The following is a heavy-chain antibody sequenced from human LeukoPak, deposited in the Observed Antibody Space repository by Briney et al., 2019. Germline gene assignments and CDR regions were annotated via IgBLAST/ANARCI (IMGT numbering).Heavy chain of an antibody. CDR3: ARGGLRYFDWLIDY. D-gene: IGHD3-9*01. V-gene: IGHV3-33*01. J-gene: IGHJ4*02. CDR1: GFTFSSYG. Sequence: GGSLILSCAASGFTFSSYGMHWVRQAPGKGLEWVAVIWYDGSNKYYADSVKGRFTISRDNSKNTLYLQMNSLRAEDTAVYYCARGGLRYFDWLIDYWGQGTLVTVSS. CDR2: IWYDGSNK.